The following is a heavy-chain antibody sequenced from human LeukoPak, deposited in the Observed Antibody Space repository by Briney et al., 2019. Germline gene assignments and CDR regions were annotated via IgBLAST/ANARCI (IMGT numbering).Heavy chain of an antibody. Sequence: GGSLRLSCAASGFTFSSYWMSWVRQAPGKGLEWVANIKQDGSEKYYVDSAKGRFTISRDNAKNSLYLQMNSLRAEDTAVYYCARADSSGYYYAIDYWGQGTLVTVSS. J-gene: IGHJ4*02. V-gene: IGHV3-7*01. D-gene: IGHD3-22*01. CDR3: ARADSSGYYYAIDY. CDR1: GFTFSSYW. CDR2: IKQDGSEK.